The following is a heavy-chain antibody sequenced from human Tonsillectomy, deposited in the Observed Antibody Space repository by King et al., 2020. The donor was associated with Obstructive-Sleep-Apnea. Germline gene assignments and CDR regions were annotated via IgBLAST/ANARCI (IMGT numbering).Heavy chain of an antibody. Sequence: VQLVESGGGVVQPGRSLRLSCAASGFTFSSYTMHWVRQAPGKGLEWVALISYDGSKNNYVDSVKGRFTISRDNSKNTLFLQMNSLRAEDTAVYYCARGGPFGIFTPRGDFDYWGQGTLVTVSS. CDR2: ISYDGSKN. CDR1: GFTFSSYT. V-gene: IGHV3-30*04. D-gene: IGHD2/OR15-2a*01. J-gene: IGHJ4*02. CDR3: ARGGPFGIFTPRGDFDY.